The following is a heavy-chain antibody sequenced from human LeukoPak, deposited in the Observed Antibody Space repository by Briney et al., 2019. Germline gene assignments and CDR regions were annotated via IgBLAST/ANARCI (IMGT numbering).Heavy chain of an antibody. CDR1: GGSISSSSYY. D-gene: IGHD5-24*01. V-gene: IGHV4-39*01. Sequence: SETLSLTCTVSGGSISSSSYYWSWIRQPPGKGLEWIGSIYYSGSTYYNPSLKSRVTISVDTSKNQFSLKLSSVTAADTAVYYCARQQVEMATHFDYWGQGTLVTVSS. CDR3: ARQQVEMATHFDY. CDR2: IYYSGST. J-gene: IGHJ4*02.